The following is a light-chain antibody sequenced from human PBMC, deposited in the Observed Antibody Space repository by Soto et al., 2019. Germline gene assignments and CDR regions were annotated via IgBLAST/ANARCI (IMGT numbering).Light chain of an antibody. CDR1: SSDVGSCKY. V-gene: IGLV2-8*01. Sequence: QSALTQPPSASGSPGQSVTIACTGTSSDVGSCKYVSWYQQHPGKAPKLIIYEVIKRPSGVPDRFSGSKSGNTASLTVSGLQAEDEADYYCSSYADSNNVEVLFGGGPQLTVL. CDR3: SSYADSNNVEVL. J-gene: IGLJ2*01. CDR2: EVI.